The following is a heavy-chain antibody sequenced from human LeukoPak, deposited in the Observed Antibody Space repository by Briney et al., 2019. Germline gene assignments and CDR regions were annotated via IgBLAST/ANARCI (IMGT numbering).Heavy chain of an antibody. CDR3: ARGRGAYCGGDCSYFDY. CDR2: MNPNSGNT. V-gene: IGHV1-8*01. CDR1: GYTFTSYD. D-gene: IGHD2-21*02. Sequence: ASVKVSCKASGYTFTSYDINWVRQATGQGLEWMGWMNPNSGNTGYAQKFQGRITTTRNTSKSTAYMELSSLRSEDTAVYYCARGRGAYCGGDCSYFDYWGQGTLVTVSS. J-gene: IGHJ4*02.